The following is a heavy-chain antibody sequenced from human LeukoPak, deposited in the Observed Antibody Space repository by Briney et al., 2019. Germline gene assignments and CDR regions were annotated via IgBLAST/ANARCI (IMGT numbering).Heavy chain of an antibody. CDR3: ARGYYYGSGSHLDY. Sequence: GGSLRLSCAASGLTFSSYDMHWVRQATGKGLEWVSAIGTAGDTYYPGSVKGRFTISRENAKNSLYLQMNSLRAGDTAVYYCARGYYYGSGSHLDYWGQGTLVTVSS. J-gene: IGHJ4*02. CDR2: IGTAGDT. CDR1: GLTFSSYD. D-gene: IGHD3-10*01. V-gene: IGHV3-13*01.